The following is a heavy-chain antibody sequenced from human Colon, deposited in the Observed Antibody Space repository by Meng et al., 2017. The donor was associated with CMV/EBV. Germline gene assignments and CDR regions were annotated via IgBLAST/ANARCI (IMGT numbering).Heavy chain of an antibody. D-gene: IGHD1-14*01. CDR2: LYSDGATFVDYT. CDR1: GFNVNKNY. J-gene: IGHJ4*02. V-gene: IGHV3-53*01. CDR3: ASHTHYAGNPPGTHNC. Sequence: ETLSLTCAVSGFNVNKNYMNWVRQAPGKGLEWVSVLYSDGATFVDYTSYADSVMGRFTISRDNSNNILYLQMDSLRADDTAVYYCASHTHYAGNPPGTHNCWGQGTLVTVSS.